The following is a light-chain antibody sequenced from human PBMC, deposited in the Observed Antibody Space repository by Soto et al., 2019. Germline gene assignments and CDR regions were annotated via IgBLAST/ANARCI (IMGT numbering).Light chain of an antibody. CDR3: QSYDSSLSSSV. J-gene: IGLJ2*01. CDR2: GNS. V-gene: IGLV1-40*01. CDR1: SSNIGAGYD. Sequence: QSVLTQPPSVSGAPGQRVTISCTGSSSNIGAGYDVHWYQQLPGTAPKLLSYGNSHRPSGVPDRFSGSTSGTSASLAITGLQAEDEADYYCQSYDSSLSSSVFGGGTKLTVL.